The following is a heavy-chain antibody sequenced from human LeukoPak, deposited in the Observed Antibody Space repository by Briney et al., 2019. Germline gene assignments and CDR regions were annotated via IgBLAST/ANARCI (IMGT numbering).Heavy chain of an antibody. J-gene: IGHJ4*02. CDR2: INSDWSST. V-gene: IGHV3-74*01. CDR1: VSTFSSYW. Sequence: GGSLRLSCAASVSTFSSYWMHWVRPAPGKGLVWVSRINSDWSSTSYADSVKGRFTISRDNAKNTLYLQMNSLRAEDTAVYYCARDICSGGSCYYDYWGQGTLVTVSS. CDR3: ARDICSGGSCYYDY. D-gene: IGHD2-15*01.